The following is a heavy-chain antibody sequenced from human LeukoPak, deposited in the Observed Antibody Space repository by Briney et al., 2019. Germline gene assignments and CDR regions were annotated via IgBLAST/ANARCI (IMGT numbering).Heavy chain of an antibody. CDR3: AKPYYYGSGSPIDY. CDR1: GFTFSSYA. J-gene: IGHJ4*02. V-gene: IGHV3-23*01. CDR2: ISGSGGST. D-gene: IGHD3-10*01. Sequence: PGGTLRLSCAASGFTFSSYAMIWVRQAPGKGLEWVSAISGSGGSTYYAESVKSRFTISRDNSKNTLYLQMNSLRAEDTAVYYCAKPYYYGSGSPIDYWGQGTMVTVSS.